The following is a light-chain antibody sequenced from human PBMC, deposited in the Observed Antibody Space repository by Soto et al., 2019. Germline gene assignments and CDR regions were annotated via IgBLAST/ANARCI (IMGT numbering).Light chain of an antibody. V-gene: IGKV3-20*01. CDR2: DTS. CDR3: QQYGTSEII. Sequence: EFVLTQSPGTLSLSPGERATLSCRASQSLANRFIACYQQKPGRDPTLLIIDTSSRASGILDTFCGSGSGTKLTLTISRMETEDFAVFYCQQYGTSEIIFGQGTRLEI. J-gene: IGKJ5*01. CDR1: QSLANRF.